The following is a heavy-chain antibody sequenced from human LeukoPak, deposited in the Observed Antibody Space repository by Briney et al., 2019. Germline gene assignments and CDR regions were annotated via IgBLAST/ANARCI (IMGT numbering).Heavy chain of an antibody. CDR3: ARHRRSSSSRGYFDY. V-gene: IGHV4-4*09. D-gene: IGHD6-6*01. CDR1: GGSISSYY. J-gene: IGHJ4*02. CDR2: IYTSGST. Sequence: SETLSLTCTVSGGSISSYYWSWIRQPPGKGLEWIGYIYTSGSTNYNPSLKSRVTISVDTSKNQFSLKLSSVTAADTAAYYCARHRRSSSSRGYFDYWGQGTLVTVSS.